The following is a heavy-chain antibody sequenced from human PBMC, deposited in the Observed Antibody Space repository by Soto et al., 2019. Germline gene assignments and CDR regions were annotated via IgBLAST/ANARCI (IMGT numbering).Heavy chain of an antibody. V-gene: IGHV5-10-1*01. D-gene: IGHD2-2*01. Sequence: PGESLKISCKGSGYSFTSYWISWVRQMPGKGLEWMGRIDPSDSYTNYSPSFQGHVTISADKSISTAYLQWSSLKASDTAMYYCARQPDIVVVPAAPLKGHYYGMDVWGQGTTVTVSS. J-gene: IGHJ6*02. CDR1: GYSFTSYW. CDR3: ARQPDIVVVPAAPLKGHYYGMDV. CDR2: IDPSDSYT.